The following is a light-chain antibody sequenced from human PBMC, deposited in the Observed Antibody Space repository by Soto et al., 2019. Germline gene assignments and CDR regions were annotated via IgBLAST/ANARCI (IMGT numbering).Light chain of an antibody. J-gene: IGLJ1*01. CDR2: DVT. CDR3: CSYAGSFYV. Sequence: QSALTQPRSVSGSPGQSVTISCTGTSSDVDGYDYVSWYQQHPGKAPKLMIFDVTKRPSGVPDRFSGSKSGNTASLTISGLQAEDEAHYSCCSYAGSFYVFGSGTKLTVL. CDR1: SSDVDGYDY. V-gene: IGLV2-11*01.